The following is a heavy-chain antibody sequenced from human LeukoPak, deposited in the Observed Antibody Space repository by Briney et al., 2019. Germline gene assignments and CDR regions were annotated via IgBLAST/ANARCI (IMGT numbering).Heavy chain of an antibody. D-gene: IGHD3-22*01. Sequence: GGSLRLSCAASGFTFSSYSMNWVRQAPGKGLEWVSSISSSSSYIYYADSVKGRFTISRDNAKNSLYLQMNSLRAEDTAVYYCARDGTPYYYDSSGGADYWGQGTLVTVSS. CDR3: ARDGTPYYYDSSGGADY. V-gene: IGHV3-21*01. CDR1: GFTFSSYS. CDR2: ISSSSSYI. J-gene: IGHJ4*02.